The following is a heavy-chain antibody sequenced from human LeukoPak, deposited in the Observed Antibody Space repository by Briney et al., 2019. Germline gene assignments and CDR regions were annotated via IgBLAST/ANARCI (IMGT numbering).Heavy chain of an antibody. D-gene: IGHD6-19*01. J-gene: IGHJ4*02. CDR2: ISGDGGST. Sequence: GGPLGLSCAASGFTFEDYAMHWARKAPGKGREWVSLISGDGGSTYYADSVKGRFTISRDNSKNSLYLQMNSLRTEDTALYYCAKDQAAVAFDYWGQGTLVTVSS. V-gene: IGHV3-43*02. CDR1: GFTFEDYA. CDR3: AKDQAAVAFDY.